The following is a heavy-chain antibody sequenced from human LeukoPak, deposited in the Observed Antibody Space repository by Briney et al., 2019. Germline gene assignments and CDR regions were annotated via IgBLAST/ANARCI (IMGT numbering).Heavy chain of an antibody. CDR1: GGSISSYY. J-gene: IGHJ5*02. CDR3: ARDTGSSLSANWFDP. V-gene: IGHV4-4*07. Sequence: SETLSLTCTVYGGSISSYYWNWIRQRAGKGLEWIGRIYTSGSPNYNPSLKSRITMSVDTSKNQFSLKLSSVSAADTALYYCARDTGSSLSANWFDPWGQGTLVTISS. D-gene: IGHD6-13*01. CDR2: IYTSGSP.